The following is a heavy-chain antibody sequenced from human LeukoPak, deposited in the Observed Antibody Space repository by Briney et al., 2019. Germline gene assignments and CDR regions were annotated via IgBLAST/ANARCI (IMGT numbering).Heavy chain of an antibody. CDR1: GFTFSSYA. CDR2: ISYVGSNK. D-gene: IGHD3-10*01. CDR3: ARDLYYYGSGSYYPPGY. Sequence: GGSLRLSCAASGFTFSSYAMHWVRQAPGKGLEWVAVISYVGSNKYYADSVKGRFTISRDNSKNTLYLQMNSLRAEDTAVYYCARDLYYYGSGSYYPPGYWGQGTLVTVSS. J-gene: IGHJ4*02. V-gene: IGHV3-30*01.